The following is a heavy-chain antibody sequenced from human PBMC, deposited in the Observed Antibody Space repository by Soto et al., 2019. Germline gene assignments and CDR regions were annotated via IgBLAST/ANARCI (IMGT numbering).Heavy chain of an antibody. J-gene: IGHJ5*01. D-gene: IGHD7-27*01. Sequence: SETLSLTCSVSGYSISNLDYFWAWIRQPPGQALEYIGYIYKSATTYYNPSFESRVAISVDTSKSQFSLNVTSVAAAETALYFCARRRYCLTGRCFPNWFDSWGQGALVTVSS. V-gene: IGHV4-30-4*02. CDR2: IYKSATT. CDR1: GYSISNLDYF. CDR3: ARRRYCLTGRCFPNWFDS.